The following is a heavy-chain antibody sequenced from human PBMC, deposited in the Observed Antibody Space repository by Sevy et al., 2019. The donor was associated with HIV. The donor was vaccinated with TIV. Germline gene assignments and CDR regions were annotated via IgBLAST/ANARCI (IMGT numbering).Heavy chain of an antibody. D-gene: IGHD6-19*01. CDR2: IYYDGNNK. V-gene: IGHV3-33*01. CDR1: GFTFNTYG. J-gene: IGHJ4*02. Sequence: GGSLRLSCAASGFTFNTYGMHWVRQAPGKGLEWVALIYYDGNNKVYADSVKGRFPISRDNSKNTLFLQMNSLRAEDTAFYYCARDLGIAVAPDYWGQGTLVTVSS. CDR3: ARDLGIAVAPDY.